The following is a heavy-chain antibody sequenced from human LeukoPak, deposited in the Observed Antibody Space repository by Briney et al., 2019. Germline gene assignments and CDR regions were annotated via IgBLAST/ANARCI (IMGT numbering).Heavy chain of an antibody. CDR2: VYYSGST. J-gene: IGHJ5*02. D-gene: IGHD6-19*01. CDR1: GDSISTYY. CDR3: ARRATYSSGWSS. V-gene: IGHV4-59*08. Sequence: SETLSLTCTVSGDSISTYYWSWIRQPPGKGLEWIGYVYYSGSTNYSPSLKSRVTISVDTSKNQLSLKLSSVTAADTAVYYCARRATYSSGWSSWGQGTLVTVAS.